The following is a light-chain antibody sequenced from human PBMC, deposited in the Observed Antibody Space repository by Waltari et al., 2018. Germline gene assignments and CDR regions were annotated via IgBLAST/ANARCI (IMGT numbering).Light chain of an antibody. Sequence: DIVMTQSPDSLAVSLGERATINRKSSQSVLYSSNNKNYLAWYQQKPGQPPKLIIYWTSTRESGVPDRFSGSGSGTDFTLTISSLQAEDVAVYYCQQYYSTPPTFGGGTKVEIK. V-gene: IGKV4-1*01. CDR3: QQYYSTPPT. CDR2: WTS. CDR1: QSVLYSSNNKNY. J-gene: IGKJ4*01.